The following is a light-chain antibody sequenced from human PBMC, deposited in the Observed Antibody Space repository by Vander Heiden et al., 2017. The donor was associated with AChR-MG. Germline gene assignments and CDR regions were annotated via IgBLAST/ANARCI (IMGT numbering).Light chain of an antibody. CDR2: EAS. J-gene: IGKJ4*01. V-gene: IGKV3-11*01. Sequence: DTVLTQPRATLSLSPGERATRSCGDSQSVRDVLARYQQKPGQAPRLRIYEASNRDTGIPARFSGSGSGTDFTLTISSLEPEDFAVYYCQQRSNWPPLTFGGGTKVEIK. CDR3: QQRSNWPPLT. CDR1: QSVRDV.